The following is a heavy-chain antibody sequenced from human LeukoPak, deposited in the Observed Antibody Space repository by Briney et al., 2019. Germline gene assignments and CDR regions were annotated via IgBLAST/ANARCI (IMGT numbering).Heavy chain of an antibody. CDR1: GYTFTSYD. D-gene: IGHD3-10*01. CDR3: ARDLEKGGSGSYPLDY. CDR2: MNPNSGNT. J-gene: IGHJ4*02. V-gene: IGHV1-8*01. Sequence: ASVKVSCKASGYTFTSYDINWVRQATGQGLEWMGWMNPNSGNTGYAQKFQGRVTMTRNTSISTAYMELSSLRSEDTAVYYCARDLEKGGSGSYPLDYWGQGTLVTVSS.